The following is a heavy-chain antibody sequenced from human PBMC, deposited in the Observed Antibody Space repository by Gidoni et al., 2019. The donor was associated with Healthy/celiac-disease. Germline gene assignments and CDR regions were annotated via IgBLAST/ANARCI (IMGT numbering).Heavy chain of an antibody. J-gene: IGHJ6*02. V-gene: IGHV3-21*01. CDR3: ARAGLLRFLEWHDYYGMDV. Sequence: EVQLVESGGGLVKPGGSLRPSCAASGFTFISHSMNWVRQAPGKGLEWVSSISSSSSYIYYADSVKGRFTISRDNAKNSLYLQMNSLRAEDTAVYYCARAGLLRFLEWHDYYGMDVWGQGTTVTVSS. D-gene: IGHD3-3*01. CDR1: GFTFISHS. CDR2: ISSSSSYI.